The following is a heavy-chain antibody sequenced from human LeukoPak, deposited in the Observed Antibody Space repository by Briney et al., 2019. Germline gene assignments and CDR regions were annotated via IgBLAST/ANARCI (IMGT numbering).Heavy chain of an antibody. Sequence: SETLSLTCTVSGGSISPYYWSWIRQPPGKGLEWIGYIYYSGSTNYNPSLKSRVTISVDTSKSQYSLKLSSVTAADTAVYYCARDRLYCSGRSCHSVNWFDPWGQGTLVTVSS. CDR3: ARDRLYCSGRSCHSVNWFDP. V-gene: IGHV4-59*01. D-gene: IGHD2-15*01. J-gene: IGHJ5*02. CDR1: GGSISPYY. CDR2: IYYSGST.